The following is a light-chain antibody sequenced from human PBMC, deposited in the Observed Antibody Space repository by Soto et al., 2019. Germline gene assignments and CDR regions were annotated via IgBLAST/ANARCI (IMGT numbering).Light chain of an antibody. CDR3: QQTYGALTFT. J-gene: IGKJ3*01. Sequence: DIQATQSPSSLSASVGDRVTKTCRASQNIYTYLYWYQQTPGKAPKLLVYSASNLQTGVPSRFTGGGSGTEFTLTITTLQPEDFGTYYCQQTYGALTFTFGPGTTVEI. CDR1: QNIYTY. V-gene: IGKV1-39*01. CDR2: SAS.